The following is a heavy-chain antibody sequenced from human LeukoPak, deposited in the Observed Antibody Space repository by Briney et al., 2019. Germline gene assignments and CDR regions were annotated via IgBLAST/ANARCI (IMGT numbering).Heavy chain of an antibody. D-gene: IGHD3-3*01. CDR3: ARGHPRTHYDFWSGYENYYYYYMDV. CDR2: INHSGST. V-gene: IGHV4-34*01. J-gene: IGHJ6*03. Sequence: SETLSLTCAVYGGSFSGYYWSWIRQPPGKGLEWIGKINHSGSTNYNPSLKSRVTISVDTSKNQFSLKLSSVTAADTAVYYCARGHPRTHYDFWSGYENYYYYYMDVWGKGTTVTVSS. CDR1: GGSFSGYY.